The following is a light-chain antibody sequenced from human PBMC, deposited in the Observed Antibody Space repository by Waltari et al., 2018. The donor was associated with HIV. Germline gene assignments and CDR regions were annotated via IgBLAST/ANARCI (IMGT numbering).Light chain of an antibody. CDR2: GAF. CDR1: QSITTN. Sequence: MTQSPSTLSASVGDRVTITCRASQSITTNLAWYQQKPGQAPRLLIYGAFTRATGIPATFSGSGSGTEFTLTISSLQSEDFALYYCQQYNNLPLTFGGGTKVEIK. J-gene: IGKJ4*01. CDR3: QQYNNLPLT. V-gene: IGKV3-15*01.